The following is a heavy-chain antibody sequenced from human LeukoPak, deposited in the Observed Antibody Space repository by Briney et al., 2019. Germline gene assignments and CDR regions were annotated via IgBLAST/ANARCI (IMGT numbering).Heavy chain of an antibody. D-gene: IGHD2-2*01. CDR2: ISAYNGNT. J-gene: IGHJ3*02. CDR1: GYTFTSYG. CDR3: ARPRSYCSSTSCSNDAFDI. Sequence: ASVTVSCTASGYTFTSYGISWVRQAPGQGLEWMGWISAYNGNTNYAQKLQGRVTMTTDTSTSTAYMELRSLRSDDTAVYYCARPRSYCSSTSCSNDAFDIWGQGTMVTVSS. V-gene: IGHV1-18*01.